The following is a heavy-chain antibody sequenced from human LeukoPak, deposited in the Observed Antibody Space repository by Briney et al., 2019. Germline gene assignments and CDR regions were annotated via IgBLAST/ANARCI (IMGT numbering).Heavy chain of an antibody. D-gene: IGHD3-10*01. CDR2: FDPEDGET. V-gene: IGHV1-24*01. CDR1: GYTLTELS. CDR3: ATDSRRSMGAFDI. J-gene: IGHJ3*02. Sequence: ASVKVSCKVSGYTLTELSMHWVRQAPGKGLEWMGGFDPEDGETIYAQKFQGRVTMTEDTSTDTAYMELSSLRSEGTAVYYCATDSRRSMGAFDIWGQGTMVTVSS.